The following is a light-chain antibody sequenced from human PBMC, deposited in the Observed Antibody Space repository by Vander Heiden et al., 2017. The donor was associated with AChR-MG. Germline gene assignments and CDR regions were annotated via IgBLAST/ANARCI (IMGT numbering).Light chain of an antibody. CDR3: QSYDSSNVV. V-gene: IGLV6-57*04. Sequence: NFMLTQPPSVSESPGKTVTISCTRSSGSIASNYVQWYQQRPGSAPTTMIYEDNRRPSGVPDRFSGSIDSSSNSASLTISGLKTEDEADYYCQSYDSSNVVFGGGTKLTVL. J-gene: IGLJ2*01. CDR2: EDN. CDR1: SGSIASNY.